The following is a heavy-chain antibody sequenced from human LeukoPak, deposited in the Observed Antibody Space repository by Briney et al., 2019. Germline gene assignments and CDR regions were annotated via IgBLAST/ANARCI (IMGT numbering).Heavy chain of an antibody. Sequence: GESLKISCKGSGYSFINYWIGWVRQMPERGLEWMGIIDPGDSDTRYSPSFQGQVTISADKSISTAYLQWSSLKASDSAMYYWARSSGGAFDIWGQGKMVTVFS. V-gene: IGHV5-51*01. CDR1: GYSFINYW. D-gene: IGHD3-16*01. J-gene: IGHJ3*02. CDR3: ARSSGGAFDI. CDR2: IDPGDSDT.